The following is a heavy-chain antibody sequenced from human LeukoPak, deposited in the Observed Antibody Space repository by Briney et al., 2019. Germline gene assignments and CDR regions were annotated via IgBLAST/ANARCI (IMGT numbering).Heavy chain of an antibody. CDR2: IYHSGST. J-gene: IGHJ4*02. V-gene: IGHV4-38-2*01. CDR3: ARHWRASTWFDY. D-gene: IGHD1-26*01. Sequence: SETLSLTCEVSIYSISRGYYWGWIRQPPGKGLEWIGSIYHSGSTYYNPSLKSRVTISVDTSKNQFSLKLSSVTAADTAVYYCARHWRASTWFDYWGQGTLVTVSS. CDR1: IYSISRGYY.